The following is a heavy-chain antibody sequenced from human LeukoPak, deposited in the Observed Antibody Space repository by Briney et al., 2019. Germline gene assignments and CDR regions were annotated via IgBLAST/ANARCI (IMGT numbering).Heavy chain of an antibody. CDR3: ARAAGGYYQNNWFDP. CDR1: GGSISSYY. CDR2: IYYSGST. Sequence: SETLSLTCTVSGGSISSYYWSWIRQPPGKGLEWIGYIYYSGSTNYNPSLKSRVTISVDTSKNQFSLKLSSVTAADTAVYYCARAAGGYYQNNWFDPWGQGTLVTVSS. V-gene: IGHV4-59*01. J-gene: IGHJ5*02. D-gene: IGHD3-10*01.